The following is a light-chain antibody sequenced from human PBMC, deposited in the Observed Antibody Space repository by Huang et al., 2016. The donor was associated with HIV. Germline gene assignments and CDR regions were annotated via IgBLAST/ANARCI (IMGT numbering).Light chain of an antibody. J-gene: IGKJ1*01. CDR1: QSLVPGVGKTF. CDR2: AVS. CDR3: MQGLHLPWT. V-gene: IGKV2-29*02. Sequence: VLTQTPLSLSVTPGQPASLSCKSTQSLVPGVGKTFLYWYRQKAGQSPQPLIYAVSRRVSGVPERFSGSGSGTDFTLKISRVEAEDVGIYYCMQGLHLPWTFGQGTKVEIK.